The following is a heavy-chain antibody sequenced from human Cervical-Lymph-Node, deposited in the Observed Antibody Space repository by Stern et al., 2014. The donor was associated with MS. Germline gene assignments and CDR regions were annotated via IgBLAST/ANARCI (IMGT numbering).Heavy chain of an antibody. CDR3: AREVAGHRLGMMDV. D-gene: IGHD6-19*01. CDR1: GYSFTSYY. V-gene: IGHV1-46*01. J-gene: IGHJ6*02. Sequence: QLQLVDSGAEVKKTGASVNVSCKASGYSFTSYYIHWVRQAPGHELEWIGIINPSGGSTSYAQKFQGRVTMTRDTSTSTVYMDLSSLRSEDTAMYYCAREVAGHRLGMMDVWGQGTTVTVSS. CDR2: INPSGGST.